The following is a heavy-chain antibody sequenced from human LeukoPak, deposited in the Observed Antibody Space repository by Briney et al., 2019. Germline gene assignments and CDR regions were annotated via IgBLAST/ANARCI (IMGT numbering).Heavy chain of an antibody. V-gene: IGHV4-38-2*01. J-gene: IGHJ5*02. CDR1: GYSISSGYY. CDR3: ARGGGVNWFDP. Sequence: SETLSLTCAVSGYSISSGYYWGWIRQPPGKGLEWIGSIYHSGSTYYNPSLKSRVTISVDTSKNQFSLRLSSVTAADTAVYYCARGGGVNWFDPWGQGTLVTVSS. CDR2: IYHSGST.